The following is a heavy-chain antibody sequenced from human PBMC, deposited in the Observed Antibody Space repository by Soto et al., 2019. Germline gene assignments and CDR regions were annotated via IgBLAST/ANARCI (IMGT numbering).Heavy chain of an antibody. Sequence: EVQLVESGGGLVQPGGSLRLSCAASGFTFSSYSMNWVRQAPGKGLEWGSYISSSSSTIYYADSVKGRFTISRDNAKNSLYLQMNGLRDEDTAVYYCAIDGGYGLYSTRGLDYWGQGTLVTVFS. CDR1: GFTFSSYS. CDR2: ISSSSSTI. J-gene: IGHJ4*02. V-gene: IGHV3-48*02. D-gene: IGHD5-12*01. CDR3: AIDGGYGLYSTRGLDY.